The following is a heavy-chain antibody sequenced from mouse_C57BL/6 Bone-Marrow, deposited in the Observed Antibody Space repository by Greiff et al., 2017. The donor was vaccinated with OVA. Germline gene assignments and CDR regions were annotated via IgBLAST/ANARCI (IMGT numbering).Heavy chain of an antibody. CDR2: IYPGNSDT. CDR3: TRSDGYYWFYWYFDV. CDR1: GYTFTSYW. Sequence: VQLQQSGTVLARPGASVKMSCKTSGYTFTSYWMHWVKQRPGQGLEWIGAIYPGNSDTSYNQKFKGKAKLTAVTSASTAYMELSSLTNEDSAVYYCTRSDGYYWFYWYFDVWGTGTTVTVSS. D-gene: IGHD2-3*01. J-gene: IGHJ1*03. V-gene: IGHV1-5*01.